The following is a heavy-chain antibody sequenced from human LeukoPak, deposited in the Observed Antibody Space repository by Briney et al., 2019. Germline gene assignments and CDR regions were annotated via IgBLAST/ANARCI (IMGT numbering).Heavy chain of an antibody. V-gene: IGHV4-34*01. CDR2: INHSGST. CDR1: GGSFSGYY. J-gene: IGHJ4*02. CDR3: ARGDNWNDVMDY. Sequence: SETLSLTCAVYGGSFSGYYWSWIRQSPGKGLEWIGEINHSGSTNYNPSLKSRVTISVDTSKNQFSLRLSSVTAADTAVYYCARGDNWNDVMDYWGQGTLVTVSS. D-gene: IGHD1-20*01.